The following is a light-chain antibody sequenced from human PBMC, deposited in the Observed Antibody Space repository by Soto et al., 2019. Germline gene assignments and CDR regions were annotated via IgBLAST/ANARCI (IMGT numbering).Light chain of an antibody. V-gene: IGKV3-11*01. CDR1: QSLSYY. CDR2: DAS. J-gene: IGKJ4*01. Sequence: EVVLTQSPDTLSLSPGESATLSCKASQSLSYYLAWYQQKHGQPPRLLIYDASNRASGVPARFSGSGSGTDFTLTITSLEPEDFAVYYCQQRSNWPALTFGGGTKVEI. CDR3: QQRSNWPALT.